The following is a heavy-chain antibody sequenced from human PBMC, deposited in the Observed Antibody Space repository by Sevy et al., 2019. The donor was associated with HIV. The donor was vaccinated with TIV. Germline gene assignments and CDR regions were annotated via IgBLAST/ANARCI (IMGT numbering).Heavy chain of an antibody. Sequence: ASVKVSCKFSGHTLTELPIHWERQAPGKRLEWMGRFDPEDGERIYAQKFQGRVTMTEDTSTDTAYMELSSLRSEDTALYYCASTREYYSDNSGYFDYWGQGTLVTVSS. D-gene: IGHD3-22*01. CDR3: ASTREYYSDNSGYFDY. CDR2: FDPEDGER. CDR1: GHTLTELP. J-gene: IGHJ4*02. V-gene: IGHV1-24*01.